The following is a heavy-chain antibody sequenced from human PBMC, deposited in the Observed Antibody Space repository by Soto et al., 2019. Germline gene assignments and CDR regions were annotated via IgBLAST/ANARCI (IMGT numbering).Heavy chain of an antibody. CDR2: IRKRGNSYST. J-gene: IGHJ4*02. CDR1: GFRFSDYY. Sequence: EVPLVVSGGGLVQPGGSLRLSCAASGFRFSDYYMDWVRQAPGTGLEWVGRIRKRGNSYSTEYAASVKGRFTISRDDSKNSLYLQMNSLKTEDTAVYYGARTHSSSWDGSYFDYWGQGTLVTVSS. CDR3: ARTHSSSWDGSYFDY. D-gene: IGHD6-13*01. V-gene: IGHV3-72*01.